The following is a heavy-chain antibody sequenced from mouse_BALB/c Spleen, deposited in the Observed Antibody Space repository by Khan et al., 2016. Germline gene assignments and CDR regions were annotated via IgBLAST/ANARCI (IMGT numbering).Heavy chain of an antibody. CDR2: IWSGGNT. Sequence: QMQLKQSGPGLGQPSQSLSITCTVSGFSLTRYGVHWVRQSPGKGLEWLGVIWSGGNTDYNAAFISRLSINKDNSKSQVFFKMNSLQVNDTAIYYCASTGSYALDYWGQGTSVTVSS. CDR3: ASTGSYALDY. D-gene: IGHD4-1*02. J-gene: IGHJ4*01. CDR1: GFSLTRYG. V-gene: IGHV2-2*02.